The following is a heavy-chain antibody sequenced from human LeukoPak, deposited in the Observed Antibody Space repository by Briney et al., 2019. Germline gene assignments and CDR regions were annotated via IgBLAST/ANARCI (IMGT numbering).Heavy chain of an antibody. D-gene: IGHD2-15*01. CDR3: TIGHGTDGNAFDF. J-gene: IGHJ3*01. Sequence: EPGGSLRLSCATSGFTFSNAWMTWVRRAPGEGLEWVGRIKTKSYGGTTDYPAPVKGRFTISRDDSKNTLYLQMNNLKTEDTAVYYCTIGHGTDGNAFDFWGQGTMVTVSS. V-gene: IGHV3-15*01. CDR1: GFTFSNAW. CDR2: IKTKSYGGTT.